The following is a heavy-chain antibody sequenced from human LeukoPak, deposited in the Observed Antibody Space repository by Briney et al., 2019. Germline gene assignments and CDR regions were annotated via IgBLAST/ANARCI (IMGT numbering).Heavy chain of an antibody. CDR3: AKVGESIAAAGTFDY. D-gene: IGHD6-13*01. V-gene: IGHV3-30*02. Sequence: PGGSLRLSCAASGFTFSSYGMHWVRQAPGKGLEWVAFIRYDGSNKYYADSVKGRFTISRDNSKNTLYLQMNSLRAEDTAVYYCAKVGESIAAAGTFDYWGQGTLVTVSS. J-gene: IGHJ4*02. CDR1: GFTFSSYG. CDR2: IRYDGSNK.